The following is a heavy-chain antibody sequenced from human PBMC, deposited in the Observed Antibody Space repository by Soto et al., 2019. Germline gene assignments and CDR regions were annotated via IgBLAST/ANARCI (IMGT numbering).Heavy chain of an antibody. CDR1: GFTFSSYA. CDR2: ISGGTSST. V-gene: IGHV3-23*01. J-gene: IGHJ4*02. Sequence: EVQLLESGGGLVQPGGSLRLSCAASGFTFSSYAMSWVRQAPGKGLDWVSAISGGTSSTYYAYSVKGRFTISRDNSKNTLYLQMNSLRAEDTAVYYCAKERWAAAGTPTLDYWGQGTLVTVSS. D-gene: IGHD6-13*01. CDR3: AKERWAAAGTPTLDY.